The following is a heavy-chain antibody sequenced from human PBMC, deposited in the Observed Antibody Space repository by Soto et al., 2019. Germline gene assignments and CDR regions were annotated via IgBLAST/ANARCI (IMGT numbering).Heavy chain of an antibody. D-gene: IGHD5-12*01. CDR2: INSDGTTT. CDR1: GFTFTTYW. V-gene: IGHV3-74*01. Sequence: EVQLVESGGGLVQPGGSLRLSCAASGFTFTTYWMHWVRQAPGMGLMWVSRINSDGTTTNYADSVKGRFTISRDNAKNTVYLQMDSLRPEDTAVYYCARVPTGGYDWNWGQGTLVTVSS. J-gene: IGHJ4*02. CDR3: ARVPTGGYDWN.